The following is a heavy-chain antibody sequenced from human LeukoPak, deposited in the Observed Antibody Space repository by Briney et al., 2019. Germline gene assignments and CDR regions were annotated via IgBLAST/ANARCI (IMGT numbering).Heavy chain of an antibody. CDR2: IYYDGSKK. V-gene: IGHV3-30-3*01. CDR3: ARGPDGYNSHFDY. Sequence: GRSLRLSWVASGFSLSDYAMHWVRQAPGKGLEWVAVIYYDGSKKYYADSVEGRFTISRDNSKNTLYLHMKSLRVEDTAVYYCARGPDGYNSHFDYWGQGTLVTVSS. CDR1: GFSLSDYA. J-gene: IGHJ4*02. D-gene: IGHD5-24*01.